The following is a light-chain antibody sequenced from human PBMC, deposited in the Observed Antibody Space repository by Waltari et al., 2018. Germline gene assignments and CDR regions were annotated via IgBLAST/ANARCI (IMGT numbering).Light chain of an antibody. Sequence: DVQMTQSPSTLSASVGDTVSITCRASQSIMSWLAWSQQKAGKAPKVLISKASTLESGVPSRFSGSESGTEFTLTISNLQPDDFATYYCQQYNTDYTFGQGTILEIK. J-gene: IGKJ2*01. V-gene: IGKV1-5*03. CDR1: QSIMSW. CDR3: QQYNTDYT. CDR2: KAS.